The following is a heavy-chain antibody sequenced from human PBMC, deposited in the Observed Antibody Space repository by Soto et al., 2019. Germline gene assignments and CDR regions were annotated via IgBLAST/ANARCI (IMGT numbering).Heavy chain of an antibody. J-gene: IGHJ4*02. CDR1: GGTFSSYA. CDR2: IIPIFGTA. CDR3: ARAYYYDSSGFAPFDY. D-gene: IGHD3-22*01. Sequence: SVKVSCKASGGTFSSYAISWVRQAPGQGLEWMGGIIPIFGTANYAQKFQGRVTITADESTSTAYMELGSLRSEDTAVYYCARAYYYDSSGFAPFDYWGQGTLVTVSS. V-gene: IGHV1-69*13.